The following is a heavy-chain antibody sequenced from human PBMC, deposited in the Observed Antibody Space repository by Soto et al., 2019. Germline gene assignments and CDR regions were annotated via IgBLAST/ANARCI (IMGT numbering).Heavy chain of an antibody. CDR2: ISGSGGST. CDR3: AKDXYYYDSSGYWEIDAFDI. V-gene: IGHV3-23*01. J-gene: IGHJ3*02. Sequence: GVSLRLSCAASGFTFSSYAMSWVRQAPGKGLEWVSAISGSGGSTYYADSVKGRFTISRDNSKNTLYLQMNSLRAEDTAVYYCAKDXYYYDSSGYWEIDAFDIWGQGTMVTVSS. CDR1: GFTFSSYA. D-gene: IGHD3-22*01.